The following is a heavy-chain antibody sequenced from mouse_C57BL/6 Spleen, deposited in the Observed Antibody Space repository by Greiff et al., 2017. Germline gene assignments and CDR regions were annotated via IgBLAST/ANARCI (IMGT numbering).Heavy chain of an antibody. CDR1: GYTFTSYW. CDR3: ARVYGKGYFDV. Sequence: QVQLQQPGAELVRPGSSVKLSCKASGYTFTSYWMHWVKQRPIQGLEWIGNIDPSDSETHYNQKFKDKATLTVDKSSSTAYMQLSSLTSEDSAVXYCARVYGKGYFDVWGTGTTGTVSS. V-gene: IGHV1-52*01. D-gene: IGHD2-1*01. J-gene: IGHJ1*03. CDR2: IDPSDSET.